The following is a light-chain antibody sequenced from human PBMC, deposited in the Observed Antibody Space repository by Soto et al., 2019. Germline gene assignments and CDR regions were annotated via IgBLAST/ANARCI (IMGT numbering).Light chain of an antibody. J-gene: IGLJ1*01. CDR3: SSYTSTSTV. Sequence: QSALTQPASVSGSPGQSITMSCTGISSNGDDYKDVSLYQQHPGKPPKLMIYEVTYRPSGVSNRFSGSKSGNTASLSISGIHAEDEADYYCSSYTSTSTVFGTGTKLTVL. CDR2: EVT. V-gene: IGLV2-14*01. CDR1: SSNGDDYKD.